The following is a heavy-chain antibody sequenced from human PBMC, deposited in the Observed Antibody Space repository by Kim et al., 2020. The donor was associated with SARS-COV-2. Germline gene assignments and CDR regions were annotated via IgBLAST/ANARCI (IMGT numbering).Heavy chain of an antibody. J-gene: IGHJ6*02. Sequence: GGSLRLSCAASGFTFSSHWMSWVRQAPGKGLEWVANIKQDGSDKFYVGSVNGRFTISRDNAKNSLYLQMNSLRAEDTAVYYCARDIQAWGMDVWGQGTTVTVSS. D-gene: IGHD5-18*01. V-gene: IGHV3-7*03. CDR2: IKQDGSDK. CDR3: ARDIQAWGMDV. CDR1: GFTFSSHW.